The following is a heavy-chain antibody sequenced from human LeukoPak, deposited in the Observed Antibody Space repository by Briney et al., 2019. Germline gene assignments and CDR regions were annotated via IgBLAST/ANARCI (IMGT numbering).Heavy chain of an antibody. V-gene: IGHV4-34*01. CDR1: GGSFSGYY. J-gene: IGHJ4*02. Sequence: PSETLSLTCAVYGGSFSGYYWSWIRQPPGKGLEWIGEINHSGSTNYNPSLKSRVTISVDTSKNQFSLKLSSVTAADTAVYYCARLPWGYCSSTSCYFTYWGQGTLVTVSS. CDR2: INHSGST. CDR3: ARLPWGYCSSTSCYFTY. D-gene: IGHD2-2*01.